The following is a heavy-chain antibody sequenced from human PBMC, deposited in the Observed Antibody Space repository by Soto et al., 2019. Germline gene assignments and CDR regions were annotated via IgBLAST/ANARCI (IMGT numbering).Heavy chain of an antibody. J-gene: IGHJ4*02. CDR1: GYILTTYA. Sequence: GASVKVSCKDSGYILTTYAMHWVRQAHGQRLEWMGWIDTGNGNTKYSQKLQGRVTISRDTSASTVYVELSSLRSEDTTVFYCARVAACGRTSCPLDYWGQGTLVTVSS. D-gene: IGHD2-2*01. V-gene: IGHV1-3*04. CDR3: ARVAACGRTSCPLDY. CDR2: IDTGNGNT.